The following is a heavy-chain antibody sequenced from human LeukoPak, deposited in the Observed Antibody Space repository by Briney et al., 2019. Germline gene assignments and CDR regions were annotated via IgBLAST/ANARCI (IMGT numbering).Heavy chain of an antibody. V-gene: IGHV3-11*06. J-gene: IGHJ4*02. D-gene: IGHD1-1*01. CDR2: IGISSGNT. Sequence: GGSLRLPCAASGFPFSEYSMNWVRQAPGKGLEWISYIGISSGNTKYADSVKGRFTISGDNAKNSLYLQMNSLRVEDTAVYYCARDHNYAFDNWGQGTLVTVSS. CDR1: GFPFSEYS. CDR3: ARDHNYAFDN.